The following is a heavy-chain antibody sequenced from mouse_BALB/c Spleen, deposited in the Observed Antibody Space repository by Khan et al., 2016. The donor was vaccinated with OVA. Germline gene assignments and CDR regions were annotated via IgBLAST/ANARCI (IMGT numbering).Heavy chain of an antibody. D-gene: IGHD2-14*01. V-gene: IGHV1-4*01. Sequence: QIQLVQSGAELARPGASVKMSCKASGYTFTSYTIHWIKERPGQGLEWIGYINPSNGYTNYNQKFKDKATLTTDKYSTTAYLQLSSLTSDDSAVYNCVRDGAYHRNDGWFAYWGQGTLVTVSA. CDR2: INPSNGYT. J-gene: IGHJ3*01. CDR1: GYTFTSYT. CDR3: VRDGAYHRNDGWFAY.